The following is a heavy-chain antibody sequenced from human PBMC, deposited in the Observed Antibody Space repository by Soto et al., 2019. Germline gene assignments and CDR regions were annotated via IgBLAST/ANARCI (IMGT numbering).Heavy chain of an antibody. CDR1: GGTFNNYA. J-gene: IGHJ5*02. D-gene: IGHD6-13*01. CDR3: ARGGPAAGFDL. Sequence: GASVKVSCKASGGTFNNYAISWVRQAPGQGLEWMGWMKPSTGDSGSDPDFQGRITMTRDTATSTAYMELSSLKFEDTAVYYCARGGPAAGFDLWGQGSLVTVSS. CDR2: MKPSTGDS. V-gene: IGHV1-8*02.